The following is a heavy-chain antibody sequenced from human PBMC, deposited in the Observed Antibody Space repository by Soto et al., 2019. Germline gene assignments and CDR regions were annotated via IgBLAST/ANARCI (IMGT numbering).Heavy chain of an antibody. V-gene: IGHV6-1*01. CDR2: TYCRSKWYN. CDR3: ARGAYGSGNGHFDY. D-gene: IGHD3-10*01. J-gene: IGHJ4*02. CDR1: GDSVSSNSAV. Sequence: SQTLSLTCAISGDSVSSNSAVWNWIRQSPSRGLEWLGRTYCRSKWYNDYTVSVKSRITINPDTSKNQFSLQLNSVTPEDTAVYYCARGAYGSGNGHFDYWGQGTLVTVSS.